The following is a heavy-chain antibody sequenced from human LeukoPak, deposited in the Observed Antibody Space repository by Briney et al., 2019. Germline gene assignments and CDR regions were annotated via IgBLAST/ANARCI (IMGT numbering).Heavy chain of an antibody. CDR1: GYTFTSYG. CDR3: ASLGYCSSTSCYAYYYYYGMDV. V-gene: IGHV1-18*01. D-gene: IGHD2-2*01. Sequence: GASVKVSCKASGYTFTSYGISWVRQAPGQGLEWMGWISAYNGNTNYAQELQGRVTMTTDTSTSTACMELRSLRSDDTAVYYCASLGYCSSTSCYAYYYYYGMDVWGQGTTVTVSS. CDR2: ISAYNGNT. J-gene: IGHJ6*02.